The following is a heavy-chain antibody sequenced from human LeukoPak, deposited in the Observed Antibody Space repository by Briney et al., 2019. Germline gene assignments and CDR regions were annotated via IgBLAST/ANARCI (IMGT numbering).Heavy chain of an antibody. V-gene: IGHV1-69*05. J-gene: IGHJ6*03. CDR1: GGTFSSYA. CDR3: AIVGPTGVGPRRYCSSTSCYTSYYYMDV. D-gene: IGHD2-2*02. CDR2: IIPIIGTV. Sequence: ASVKVSCKASGGTFSSYAISWVRQAPGQGLEWMGGIIPIIGTVNYAQTFQGRVTITTDESTSAAYMELSSLRSEDTAVYYCAIVGPTGVGPRRYCSSTSCYTSYYYMDVWGKGTTVTVSS.